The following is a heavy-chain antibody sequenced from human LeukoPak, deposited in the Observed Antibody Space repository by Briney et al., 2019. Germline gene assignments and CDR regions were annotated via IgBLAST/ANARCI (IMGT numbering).Heavy chain of an antibody. D-gene: IGHD3-22*01. J-gene: IGHJ5*02. CDR3: AKLKNYYDSSGLFWFDP. CDR1: GFTFSSQA. V-gene: IGHV3-23*01. Sequence: GGSLRLSCAASGFTFSSQAMSWVRQAPGKGLEWVSAISNSGVTTYYADSVKGRFTISRDNSKNTLYLQMNSLRAEDTAVYYCAKLKNYYDSSGLFWFDPWGQGTLVTVSS. CDR2: ISNSGVTT.